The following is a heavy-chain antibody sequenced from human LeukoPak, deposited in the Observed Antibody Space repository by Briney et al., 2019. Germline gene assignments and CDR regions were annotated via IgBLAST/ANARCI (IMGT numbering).Heavy chain of an antibody. J-gene: IGHJ4*02. Sequence: GGSLRLSCAASGFTFSSYWMHWVRQAPGKGLVWVSRINTDGSSTSYADSVKGRFTISRDNAKNTLYLQMNSLRAEDTAVYYCARGTDIVATIHFDYWGQGTLVTVSS. CDR2: INTDGSST. CDR3: ARGTDIVATIHFDY. D-gene: IGHD5-12*01. V-gene: IGHV3-74*01. CDR1: GFTFSSYW.